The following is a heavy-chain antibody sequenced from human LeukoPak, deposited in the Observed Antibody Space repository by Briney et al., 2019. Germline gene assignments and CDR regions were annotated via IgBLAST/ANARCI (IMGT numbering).Heavy chain of an antibody. CDR1: GFTFSSYA. CDR3: TRVALCRSGSCPPYYSSGMDV. D-gene: IGHD3-22*01. J-gene: IGHJ6*02. CDR2: VFYSGST. V-gene: IGHV4-30-4*08. Sequence: LRLSCAASGFTFSSYAMSWVRQAPGKGLEWIGYVFYSGSTDYNPSLKSRVIISVDTSKNQFALQLSSVTAADTAVYYCTRVALCRSGSCPPYYSSGMDVWGQGTTVTVS.